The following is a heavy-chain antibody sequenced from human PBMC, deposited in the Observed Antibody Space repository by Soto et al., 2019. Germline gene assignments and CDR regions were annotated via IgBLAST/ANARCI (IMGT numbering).Heavy chain of an antibody. J-gene: IGHJ4*02. CDR1: GNTXTGLP. Sequence: SXKVSCKDSGNTXTGLPMHWVRKAPGKGLEWMGSLDYEEGERNFAHRFKGRVTVTEYTSTDTAYMDMSSIKSEDTAVYYCAAGVTTFDYWGQGTLVTVSS. V-gene: IGHV1-24*01. CDR3: AAGVTTFDY. D-gene: IGHD4-4*01. CDR2: LDYEEGER.